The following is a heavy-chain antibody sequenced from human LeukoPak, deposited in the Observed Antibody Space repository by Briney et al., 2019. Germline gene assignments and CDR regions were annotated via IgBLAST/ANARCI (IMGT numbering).Heavy chain of an antibody. CDR3: ARDTRFTNYYYYYMDV. D-gene: IGHD3-3*01. J-gene: IGHJ6*03. CDR2: INPNSGGT. Sequence: ASVKVSCKASGYTFTGYYMHWVRQAPGQGLEWMGWINPNSGGTNYAQKFQGRVTMTRDTSISTAYMELSRLRSDDTAMYYCARDTRFTNYYYYYMDVWGKGTTVTVSS. CDR1: GYTFTGYY. V-gene: IGHV1-2*02.